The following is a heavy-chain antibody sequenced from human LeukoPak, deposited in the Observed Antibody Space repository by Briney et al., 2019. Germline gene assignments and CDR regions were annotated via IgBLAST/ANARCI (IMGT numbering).Heavy chain of an antibody. CDR2: IYYSGST. Sequence: PSETLSLTCTVSGGSISSGGYYWSWIRQHPGTGLEWIGYIYYSGSTYYNPSLKSRVTISVDTSKNQFSLKLSSVTAADTAVYYCARERGMTTVTTWGVWFDPWGQGTLVTVSS. CDR1: GGSISSGGYY. J-gene: IGHJ5*02. V-gene: IGHV4-31*03. CDR3: ARERGMTTVTTWGVWFDP. D-gene: IGHD4-11*01.